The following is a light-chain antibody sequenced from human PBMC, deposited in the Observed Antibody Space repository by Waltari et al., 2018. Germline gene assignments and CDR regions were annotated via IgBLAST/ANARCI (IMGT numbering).Light chain of an antibody. Sequence: DIVMTQSPASLAVSLGERAPIPCKSRQPILYSADNKNYLAWDQQKPGQPPKLLIYWASTRESGVPDRFSGSGSRSDFTLTISSLQPEDVAVYFCQQYYTTEPTFGQGTKV. V-gene: IGKV4-1*01. CDR2: WAS. CDR1: QPILYSADNKNY. J-gene: IGKJ1*01. CDR3: QQYYTTEPT.